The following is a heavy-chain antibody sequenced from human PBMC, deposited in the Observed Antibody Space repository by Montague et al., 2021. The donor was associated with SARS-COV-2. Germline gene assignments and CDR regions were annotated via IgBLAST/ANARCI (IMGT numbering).Heavy chain of an antibody. CDR3: ARMRIAAAGSPFDI. J-gene: IGHJ3*02. Sequence: PALVKPTQTLTLTCTFSGFSLSTSGLCVSWIRQPPGKALEWLARIDWDGDKYYSTSLKTRLTISKDTSKNQVVLTMTNMDPVDTATYYCARMRIAAAGSPFDIWGQGTMVTVSS. D-gene: IGHD6-13*01. CDR1: GFSLSTSGLC. CDR2: IDWDGDK. V-gene: IGHV2-70*11.